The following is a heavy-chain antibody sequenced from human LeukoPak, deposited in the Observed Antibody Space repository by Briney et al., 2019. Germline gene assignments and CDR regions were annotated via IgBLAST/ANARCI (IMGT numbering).Heavy chain of an antibody. V-gene: IGHV4-59*12. D-gene: IGHD6-19*01. Sequence: SETLSLTCTVSGGSISSYYWSWIRQPPGKGLEWIGHIYYTGSTNYNPSLKSRLTISVDTSKNQFSLRLSSVTAADTAVYYCARDSYSSGWHSAFDIWGQGTMVTVSS. J-gene: IGHJ3*02. CDR1: GGSISSYY. CDR2: IYYTGST. CDR3: ARDSYSSGWHSAFDI.